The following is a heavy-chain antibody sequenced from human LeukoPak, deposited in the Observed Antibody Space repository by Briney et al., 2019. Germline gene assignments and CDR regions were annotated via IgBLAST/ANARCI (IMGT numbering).Heavy chain of an antibody. CDR1: GGTFSSYA. CDR2: IIPIFGTA. Sequence: SVKVSCKASGGTFSSYAISWVRQAPGQGLEWMGGIIPIFGTANYAQKFQGRVTITTDESTSTAYMELSSLRSEDTAVYYYARGSSAHYYYYYYYMDVWGKGTTVTVSS. D-gene: IGHD3-10*01. J-gene: IGHJ6*03. CDR3: ARGSSAHYYYYYYYMDV. V-gene: IGHV1-69*05.